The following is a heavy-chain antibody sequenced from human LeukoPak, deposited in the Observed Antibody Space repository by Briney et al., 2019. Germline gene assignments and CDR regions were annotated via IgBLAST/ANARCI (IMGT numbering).Heavy chain of an antibody. V-gene: IGHV1-18*01. J-gene: IGHJ6*03. CDR3: ARDSPYCNSTSCYRNYYYYYMDV. Sequence: ASVKVSCKASGYTFTSYGISWVRQAPGQGLEWMGWISAYNGNTNYAQKFQGRVTMTRDTSISTAYMELSWLRSDDTAVYYCARDSPYCNSTSCYRNYYYYYMDVWGKGTTVTVSS. D-gene: IGHD2-2*01. CDR2: ISAYNGNT. CDR1: GYTFTSYG.